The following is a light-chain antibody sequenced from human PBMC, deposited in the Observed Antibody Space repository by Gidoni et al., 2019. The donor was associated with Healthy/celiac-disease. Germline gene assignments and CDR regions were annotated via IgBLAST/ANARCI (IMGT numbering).Light chain of an antibody. CDR2: GAS. CDR1: QSVLYSSNNKNY. Sequence: DIVMTQSPDSLSVSLGERATINCKSSQSVLYSSNNKNYLAWYQQKPGQPPKLLIYGASTREPGVPDRFRGSGSGTEFTLTISSRQAEDVAVYYCKQYYSTPLTFGGGTKVEIK. J-gene: IGKJ4*01. CDR3: KQYYSTPLT. V-gene: IGKV4-1*01.